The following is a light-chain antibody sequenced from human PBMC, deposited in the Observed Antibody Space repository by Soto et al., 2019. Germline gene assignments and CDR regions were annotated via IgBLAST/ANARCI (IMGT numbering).Light chain of an antibody. Sequence: EIVMKQSPATLSASPGERATLSCRASQSVRSNLAWYQQKPGQAPRLLIYGASTRATGIPDRFSGSGSGTDFTLTISRLEPEDSAVYYCQQYGSSPTWTFGQGAKVDIK. J-gene: IGKJ1*01. CDR2: GAS. V-gene: IGKV3-20*01. CDR1: QSVRSN. CDR3: QQYGSSPTWT.